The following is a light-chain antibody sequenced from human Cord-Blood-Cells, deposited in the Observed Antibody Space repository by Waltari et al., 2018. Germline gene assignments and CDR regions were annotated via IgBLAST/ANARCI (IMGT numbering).Light chain of an antibody. Sequence: QSALPQPRSVSGSPGQSVTISCTGTSSDAGGNNNVSWYQQHPGKAPKLMINEISNRPSGVPDRVSCSKSGNTASLTISGLQAEDEADYYCCSYAGSYTWVFGTGTKVTVL. V-gene: IGLV2-11*01. CDR2: EIS. CDR1: SSDAGGNNN. J-gene: IGLJ1*01. CDR3: CSYAGSYTWV.